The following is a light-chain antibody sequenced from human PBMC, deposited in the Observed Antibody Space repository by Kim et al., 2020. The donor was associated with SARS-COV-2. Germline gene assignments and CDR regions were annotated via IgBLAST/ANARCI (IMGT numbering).Light chain of an antibody. J-gene: IGKJ1*01. CDR3: QQYNNWPPA. CDR1: QSVSSN. Sequence: VCPGENATLSCRASQSVSSNLAWYQQKPGQAPRLLIYGATTRATGIPARFSGSGSGTEFTLTISSLQSEDFAVYYCQQYNNWPPAFGQGTKVDIK. V-gene: IGKV3-15*01. CDR2: GAT.